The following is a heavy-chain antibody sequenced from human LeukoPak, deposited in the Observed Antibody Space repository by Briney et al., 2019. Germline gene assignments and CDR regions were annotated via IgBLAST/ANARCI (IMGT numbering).Heavy chain of an antibody. V-gene: IGHV3-33*01. Sequence: SGGSLRLSCAASGFTFSSYGMHWVRQAPGKGLGWVAVIWYDGSNKYYADSVKGRFTISRDNSKNTLYLQMNSLRAEDTAVYYCARSYYDSSGYYYYYYGMDVWGQGTTVTVSS. CDR1: GFTFSSYG. D-gene: IGHD3-22*01. J-gene: IGHJ6*02. CDR2: IWYDGSNK. CDR3: ARSYYDSSGYYYYYYGMDV.